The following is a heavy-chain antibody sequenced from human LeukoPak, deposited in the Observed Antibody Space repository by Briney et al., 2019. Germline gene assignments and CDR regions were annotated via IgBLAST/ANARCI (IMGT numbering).Heavy chain of an antibody. CDR2: ISGSGGST. CDR3: ASCSGGSCYLRRYFDY. Sequence: PGGSLRLSCAASGFTFSSYAMSWVRQAPGKGLEWVSVISGSGGSTYYADSVKGRFTISRDNSKNTLYLQMNSLRAEDTAVYYCASCSGGSCYLRRYFDYWGQGTLVTVSS. D-gene: IGHD2-15*01. J-gene: IGHJ4*02. CDR1: GFTFSSYA. V-gene: IGHV3-23*01.